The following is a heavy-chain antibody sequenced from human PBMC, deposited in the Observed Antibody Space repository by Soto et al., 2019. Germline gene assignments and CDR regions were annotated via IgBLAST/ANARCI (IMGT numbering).Heavy chain of an antibody. CDR2: MNPKTGNT. CDR1: GYTFTSYD. D-gene: IGHD5-18*01. CDR3: ARGGYSYGYYYYYGMDV. V-gene: IGHV1-8*01. J-gene: IGHJ6*02. Sequence: ASVKVSCKASGYTFTSYDINWVRQATGQGLEWMGWMNPKTGNTGYAQKFQGRVTMTRNTSISTAYMELSSLRSEDTAVYYCARGGYSYGYYYYYGMDVWGQGTTVTVSS.